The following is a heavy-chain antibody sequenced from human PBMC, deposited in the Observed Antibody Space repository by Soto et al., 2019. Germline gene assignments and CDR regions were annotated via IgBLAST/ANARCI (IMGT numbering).Heavy chain of an antibody. CDR1: GFTFDDYA. Sequence: EVQLVESGGGLVQPGRSLRLSCAASGFTFDDYAMHWVRQAPGKGLEWVSGISWNSGSIGYADSVKGRFTISRDNAKNSLYLQMNSLRAEDTALYYCAKSGLYYYGSGSYYTHFDYWGQGTLVTVSS. CDR3: AKSGLYYYGSGSYYTHFDY. D-gene: IGHD3-10*01. J-gene: IGHJ4*02. CDR2: ISWNSGSI. V-gene: IGHV3-9*01.